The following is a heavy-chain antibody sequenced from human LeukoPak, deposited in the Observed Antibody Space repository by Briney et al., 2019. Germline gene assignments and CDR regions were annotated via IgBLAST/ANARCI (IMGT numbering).Heavy chain of an antibody. CDR1: GFTFSTSG. D-gene: IGHD4-23*01. CDR3: ATRDYGGKIDY. Sequence: PGGSLRLSCVASGFTFSTSGMNWVRQAPGKGLEWVSYIGGSSGTIYYADSVKGRFTISRDNAKNSLYLQMNSLRAEDTAVYYCATRDYGGKIDYWGQGTLVTVSS. V-gene: IGHV3-48*04. CDR2: IGGSSGTI. J-gene: IGHJ4*02.